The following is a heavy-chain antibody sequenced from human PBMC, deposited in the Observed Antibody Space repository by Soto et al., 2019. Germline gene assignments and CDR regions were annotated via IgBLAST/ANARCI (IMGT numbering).Heavy chain of an antibody. J-gene: IGHJ4*02. Sequence: PSETLSLTCAVSGGSISSGGYSWIWIRQPPGKGLEWIGYIYYSGSTYYNPSLKSRVTISVDTSKNQFSLKLSSVTAADTAVYYCARDSGPLGLDYWGQGTLVTVSS. D-gene: IGHD3-10*01. V-gene: IGHV4-30-4*07. CDR1: GGSISSGGYS. CDR2: IYYSGST. CDR3: ARDSGPLGLDY.